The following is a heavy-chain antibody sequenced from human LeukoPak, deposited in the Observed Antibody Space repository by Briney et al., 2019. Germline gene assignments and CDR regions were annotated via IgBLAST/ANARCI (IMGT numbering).Heavy chain of an antibody. CDR1: GGSISSSSYY. CDR3: ASLSGDFWSGYYYYYYYMDV. J-gene: IGHJ6*03. Sequence: SETLSLTCTVPGGSISSSSYYWGWIRQPPGKGLEWIGSIYYSGSTYYNPSLKSRVTISVDTSKNQFSLKLSSVTAADTAVYYCASLSGDFWSGYYYYYYYMDVWGKGTTVTVSS. D-gene: IGHD3-3*01. V-gene: IGHV4-39*01. CDR2: IYYSGST.